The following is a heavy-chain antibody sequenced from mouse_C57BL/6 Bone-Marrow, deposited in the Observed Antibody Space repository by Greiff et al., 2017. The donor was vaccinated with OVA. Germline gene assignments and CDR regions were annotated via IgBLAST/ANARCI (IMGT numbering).Heavy chain of an antibody. Sequence: VQLQQPGAELVKPGASVKMSCKASGYTFTSYWITWVKQRPGQGLEWIGDIYPGSGSTNYNEKFKSKATLTVDKSSSTAYMQLSSLTSEDSAVYYGERDGDSSDVTHWYFDVGGRGTTVTVTA. CDR1: GYTFTSYW. J-gene: IGHJ1*03. CDR3: ERDGDSSDVTHWYFDV. V-gene: IGHV1-55*01. CDR2: IYPGSGST. D-gene: IGHD1-1*01.